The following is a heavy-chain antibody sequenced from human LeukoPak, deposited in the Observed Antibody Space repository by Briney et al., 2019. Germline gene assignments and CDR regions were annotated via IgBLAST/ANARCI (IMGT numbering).Heavy chain of an antibody. D-gene: IGHD5-24*01. Sequence: SETLSLTCAVSGGSISSGGYSWSWIRQPPGKGLEWIGYIYHSESTYYNPSLKSRVTISVDRSKNQFSLKLSSVAAADTAVYYCARDRGDGYNSLDYWGQGTLVTVSS. J-gene: IGHJ4*02. CDR2: IYHSEST. V-gene: IGHV4-30-2*01. CDR1: GGSISSGGYS. CDR3: ARDRGDGYNSLDY.